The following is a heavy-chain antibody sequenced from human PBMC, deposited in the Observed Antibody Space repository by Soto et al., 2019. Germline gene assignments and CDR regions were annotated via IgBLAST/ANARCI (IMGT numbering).Heavy chain of an antibody. Sequence: GGSLRLSCAASGFTFSSYGMHWVRQAPGKGLEWVAVISYDGSNKYYADSVKGRFTISRDNSKNTLYLQMNSLRAEDTAVYYCARTAYYYDSSGYYFDCWGQGTLVTVSS. CDR3: ARTAYYYDSSGYYFDC. CDR1: GFTFSSYG. V-gene: IGHV3-30*03. CDR2: ISYDGSNK. J-gene: IGHJ4*02. D-gene: IGHD3-22*01.